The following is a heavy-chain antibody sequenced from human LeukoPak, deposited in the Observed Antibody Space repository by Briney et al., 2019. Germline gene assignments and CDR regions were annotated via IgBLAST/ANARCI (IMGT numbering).Heavy chain of an antibody. J-gene: IGHJ4*02. Sequence: GSLRLSCAASGFTFSSYAMHWVRQAPGKGLEWVAVISYDGSNKYYADSVKGRFTISRDNSKNTLYLQMNSLRAEDTAVYYCAKPYRGYSSSWYYFDYWGQGTLVTVSS. CDR2: ISYDGSNK. V-gene: IGHV3-30-3*02. CDR3: AKPYRGYSSSWYYFDY. CDR1: GFTFSSYA. D-gene: IGHD6-13*01.